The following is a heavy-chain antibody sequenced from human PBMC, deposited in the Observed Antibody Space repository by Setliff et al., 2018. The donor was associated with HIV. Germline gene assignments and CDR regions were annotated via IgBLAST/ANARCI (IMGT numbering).Heavy chain of an antibody. CDR1: GFIFSSHD. CDR2: IGTGGDT. D-gene: IGHD3-16*01. Sequence: GFIFSSHDFHWVRQAAGQGLEWVSAIGTGGDTYYVDSVKGRFTISRENARNSLYLQMNSLRAGDTAVYYCAREIRTVYTGGHYFYGIDVWGQGTAVTVSS. J-gene: IGHJ6*02. CDR3: AREIRTVYTGGHYFYGIDV. V-gene: IGHV3-13*01.